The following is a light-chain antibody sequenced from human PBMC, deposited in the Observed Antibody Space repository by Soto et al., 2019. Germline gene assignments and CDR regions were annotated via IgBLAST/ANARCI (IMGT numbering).Light chain of an antibody. CDR3: SSYTTSNTVL. CDR1: SSDVGGYNY. Sequence: QSALTQPASVSGSPGQSITISCIGTSSDVGGYNYVSWYQLHPGKAPKLMIYDVNNRPSGVSNRFSGSKSGYTASLTISGLQAEDKADYFCSSYTTSNTVLFGGGTKLTVL. V-gene: IGLV2-14*03. CDR2: DVN. J-gene: IGLJ2*01.